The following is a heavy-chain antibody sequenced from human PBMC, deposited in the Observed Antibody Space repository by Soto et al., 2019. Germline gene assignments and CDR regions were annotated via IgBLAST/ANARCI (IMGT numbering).Heavy chain of an antibody. Sequence: GGSLRLSCAASGFTFSSYGMHWVRQAPGKGLEWVAVILYDGSKKYYADSVKGRFTTSRDNSKNTLYLQMSSLRAEGTALYYCVKDGSSGWPYFDDMDVWGQGTTVTVSS. J-gene: IGHJ6*02. CDR3: VKDGSSGWPYFDDMDV. V-gene: IGHV3-30*18. CDR1: GFTFSSYG. D-gene: IGHD6-19*01. CDR2: ILYDGSKK.